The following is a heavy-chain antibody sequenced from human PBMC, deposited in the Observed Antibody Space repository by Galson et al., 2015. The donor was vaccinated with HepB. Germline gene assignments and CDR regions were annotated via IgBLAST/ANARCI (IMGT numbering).Heavy chain of an antibody. CDR3: ARDSNLDNSGFWMPDY. V-gene: IGHV3-30*04. CDR1: GFTFATYA. D-gene: IGHD3-22*01. Sequence: SLRLSCAASGFTFATYAIHWVRQAPGKGLEWMAIVSPDGRDKYYADSVKGRFTLSRDNSKNTLYLELNSLRPDDTALYYCARDSNLDNSGFWMPDYWGQGTLVTVSS. CDR2: VSPDGRDK. J-gene: IGHJ4*02.